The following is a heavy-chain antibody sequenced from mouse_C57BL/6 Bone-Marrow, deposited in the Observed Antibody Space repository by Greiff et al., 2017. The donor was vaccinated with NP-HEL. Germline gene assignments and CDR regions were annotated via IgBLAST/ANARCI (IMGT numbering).Heavy chain of an antibody. J-gene: IGHJ2*01. CDR1: GFTFSSYA. Sequence: EVQRVESGGGLVKPGGSLKLSCAASGFTFSSYAMSWVRQTPEKRLEWVATISDGGSYTYYPDNVKGRFTISRDNAKNNLYLQMSHLKSEDTAMYYCAREGTTVVPYFDYWGQGTTLTVSS. CDR3: AREGTTVVPYFDY. D-gene: IGHD1-1*01. V-gene: IGHV5-4*01. CDR2: ISDGGSYT.